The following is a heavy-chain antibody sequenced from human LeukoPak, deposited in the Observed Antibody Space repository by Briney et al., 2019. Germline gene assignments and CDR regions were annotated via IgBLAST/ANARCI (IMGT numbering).Heavy chain of an antibody. CDR1: GFTFSSYS. D-gene: IGHD3-10*01. CDR2: ISSSGSTI. V-gene: IGHV3-48*04. Sequence: GGSLRLSCAASGFTFSSYSMNWVRQAPGKGLEWVSYISSSGSTIYYADSVKGRFTISRDNAKNSLYLQMNSLRAEDTAVYYCARDPNGSGGGAPDYWGQGTLVTVSS. J-gene: IGHJ4*02. CDR3: ARDPNGSGGGAPDY.